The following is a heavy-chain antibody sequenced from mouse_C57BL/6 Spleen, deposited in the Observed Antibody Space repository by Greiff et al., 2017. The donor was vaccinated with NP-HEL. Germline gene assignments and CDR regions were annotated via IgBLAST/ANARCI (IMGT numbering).Heavy chain of an antibody. CDR1: GFTFSSYA. CDR2: LSSGGDYI. J-gene: IGHJ4*01. V-gene: IGHV5-9-1*02. Sequence: EVKVVESGEGLVKPGGSLKLSCAASGFTFSSYAMSWVRQTPEKRLEWVAYLSSGGDYIYYADTVKGRFTITRDNARNTLYLQMSSRKSEDTAMYYCTRDGDGNYYAMDDWGQGTSVTVSS. D-gene: IGHD2-1*01. CDR3: TRDGDGNYYAMDD.